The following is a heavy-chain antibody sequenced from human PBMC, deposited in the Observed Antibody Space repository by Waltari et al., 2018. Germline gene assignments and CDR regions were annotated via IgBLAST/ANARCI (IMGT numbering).Heavy chain of an antibody. V-gene: IGHV3-74*03. CDR1: DFFFTDSW. Sequence: EVQLVNSGGGLVQPGGSLRLSCAAADFFFTDSWLDWVRQAPGKGLVWVSRMKTDGTSIPYADSVKGRFTISRDSAKNTYYLQMNSLRAEDTAVYYCTRNPGYWGQGTLVTVSS. CDR2: MKTDGTSI. J-gene: IGHJ4*02. CDR3: TRNPGY.